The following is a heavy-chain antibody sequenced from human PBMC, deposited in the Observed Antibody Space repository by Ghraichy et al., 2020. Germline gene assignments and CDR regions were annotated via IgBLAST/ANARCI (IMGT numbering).Heavy chain of an antibody. CDR3: ARAETWVAS. V-gene: IGHV3-7*03. Sequence: GESLNISCTVSGFTFSTYWMTWLRQAPGKGLEWVANINEDGSEIHYVDSLRGRFTVSRDNAKNSLFLQMNSLRAEDTAVYYCARAETWVASWGQGTLVTVSS. J-gene: IGHJ5*02. CDR2: INEDGSEI. CDR1: GFTFSTYW. D-gene: IGHD2-15*01.